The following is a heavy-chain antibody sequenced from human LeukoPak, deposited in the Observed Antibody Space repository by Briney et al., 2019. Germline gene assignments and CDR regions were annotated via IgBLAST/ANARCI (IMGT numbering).Heavy chain of an antibody. CDR2: ISGSGGCT. V-gene: IGHV3-23*01. Sequence: GGSLRLSCAASGFTFSSYAMSWVRQAPGKGLEWVSAISGSGGCTYYADSVKGRFTISRDNSKNTLYLQMNSLRAEDTAVYYCAKDSSGPEYYFDYWGQGTLVTVSS. CDR1: GFTFSSYA. J-gene: IGHJ4*02. CDR3: AKDSSGPEYYFDY. D-gene: IGHD6-19*01.